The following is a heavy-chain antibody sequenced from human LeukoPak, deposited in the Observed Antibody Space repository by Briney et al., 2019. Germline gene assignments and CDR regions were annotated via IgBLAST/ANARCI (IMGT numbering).Heavy chain of an antibody. CDR2: IIPIFGTA. CDR1: GGTFSSYA. J-gene: IGHJ4*02. V-gene: IGHV1-69*05. CDR3: ARARYSGYVGNKYYFDY. Sequence: GASVKVSCKASGGTFSSYAISWVQQAPGQGLEWMGRIIPIFGTANYAQKFQGRVTITTDESTSTAYMELSSLRSEDTAVYYCARARYSGYVGNKYYFDYWGQGTLVTVSS. D-gene: IGHD5-12*01.